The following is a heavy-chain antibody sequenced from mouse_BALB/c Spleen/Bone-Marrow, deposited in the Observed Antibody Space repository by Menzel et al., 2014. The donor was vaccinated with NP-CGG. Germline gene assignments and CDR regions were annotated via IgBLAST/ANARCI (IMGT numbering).Heavy chain of an antibody. CDR2: IWGDGST. D-gene: IGHD4-1*01. J-gene: IGHJ3*01. CDR3: ARDAGTGRFAY. CDR1: GFSLXGYG. V-gene: IGHV2-6-7*01. Sequence: QVQLQQSGPGLVAPPQSLSTTCTVSGFSLXGYGVNWVRQPPGKGLEWLGMIWGDGSTDYNSALKSRLSISKDNSKSQVFLKMNSLQTDDTARYYCARDAGTGRFAYWGQGTLVTVSA.